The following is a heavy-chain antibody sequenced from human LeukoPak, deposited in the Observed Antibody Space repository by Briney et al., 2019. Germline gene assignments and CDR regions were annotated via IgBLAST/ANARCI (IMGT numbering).Heavy chain of an antibody. CDR1: GYTFTSYG. Sequence: ASVKVSCKASGYTFTSYGIGWVRQAPGQGLEWMGWISAYNGNTNYAQKLQGRVTMTTDTSTSTAYMELRSLRSDDTAVYYCARVGITIFGVVTYYMDVWGKGTTVTVSS. CDR3: ARVGITIFGVVTYYMDV. J-gene: IGHJ6*03. D-gene: IGHD3-3*01. V-gene: IGHV1-18*01. CDR2: ISAYNGNT.